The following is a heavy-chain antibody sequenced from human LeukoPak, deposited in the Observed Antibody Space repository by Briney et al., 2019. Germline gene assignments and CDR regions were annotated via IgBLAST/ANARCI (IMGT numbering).Heavy chain of an antibody. CDR1: GGTFSSYA. D-gene: IGHD4-11*01. CDR2: IIPILGIA. J-gene: IGHJ4*02. CDR3: ARDIQSPRTSYDY. V-gene: IGHV1-69*04. Sequence: GASVKVSCKASGGTFSSYAISWVRQAPGQGLEWMGRIIPILGIANYAQKFQGRVTVTADKSTSTAYMELSSLRSEDTAVYYCARDIQSPRTSYDYWGQGTLVTVSS.